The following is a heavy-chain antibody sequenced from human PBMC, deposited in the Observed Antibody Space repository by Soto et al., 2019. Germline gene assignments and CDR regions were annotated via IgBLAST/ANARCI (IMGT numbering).Heavy chain of an antibody. CDR3: ARESGENWTYEAH. CDR1: GAYVSDFY. CDR2: ITVNGIT. J-gene: IGHJ1*01. V-gene: IGHV4-4*07. D-gene: IGHD1-7*01. Sequence: QVQQLESGPGLVNPWDTLSLTCTVSGAYVSDFYRSWIRQPAGKGLEWIGRITVNGITQYTPSFRSRVTMSMDTSRNQFSLNLQSATSADTALYYCARESGENWTYEAHWGQGTLVTVSS.